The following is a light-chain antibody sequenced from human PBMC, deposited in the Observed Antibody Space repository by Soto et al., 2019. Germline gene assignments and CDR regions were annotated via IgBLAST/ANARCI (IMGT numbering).Light chain of an antibody. Sequence: QSVLTQPASVSWSPGQSITISCAGTSSDVGGYNYVSWYQQLPGKAPQLVIYDVTHRPSGVSDHFSGSRSGNTASLTIFGLQAEDEADYYCTSFTSGSTPYVLGTGTKVTVL. V-gene: IGLV2-14*03. J-gene: IGLJ1*01. CDR3: TSFTSGSTPYV. CDR2: DVT. CDR1: SSDVGGYNY.